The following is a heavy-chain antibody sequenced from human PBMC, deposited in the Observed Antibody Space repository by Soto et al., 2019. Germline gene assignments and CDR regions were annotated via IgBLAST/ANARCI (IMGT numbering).Heavy chain of an antibody. J-gene: IGHJ4*02. V-gene: IGHV3-30*18. CDR2: ISYDGSNK. CDR1: GFTFSSYG. Sequence: QVQLVESGGGVVQPGRSLRLSCAASGFTFSSYGMHWVRQAPGKGLEWVAVISYDGSNKYYADSVKGRFTISRDNSKNTLYLQMTSLRAEDTVVYYCAKADYYGSGWGQGTLVTVSS. D-gene: IGHD3-10*01. CDR3: AKADYYGSG.